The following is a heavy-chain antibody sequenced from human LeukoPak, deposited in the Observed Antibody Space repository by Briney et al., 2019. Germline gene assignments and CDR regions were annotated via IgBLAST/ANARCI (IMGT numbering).Heavy chain of an antibody. CDR1: GITLSNCG. J-gene: IGHJ4*02. Sequence: PGGSLRLSCAVSGITLSNCGMSWVRQAPGKGLEWVAGISGSGGSTNYAGSVKGRFTISRDNRKNTLYLQMNSLRVEDTAVYFCAKRGVVIRVILVGFHKEAYYFDSWGQGALVTVSS. CDR3: AKRGVVIRVILVGFHKEAYYFDS. D-gene: IGHD3-22*01. V-gene: IGHV3-23*01. CDR2: ISGSGGST.